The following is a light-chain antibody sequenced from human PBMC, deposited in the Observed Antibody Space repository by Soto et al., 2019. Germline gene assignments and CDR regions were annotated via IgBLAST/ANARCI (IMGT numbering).Light chain of an antibody. J-gene: IGLJ2*01. Sequence: SYELTQPPSVSVAPGETATITCGGNNIGSKSVHWYQHKPGQAPVLVIYYNSDRPSGIPERFSGSNSGNTATLTISRVEAGDEADYYCQVWDSSSYVVFGGGTKLTVL. CDR1: NIGSKS. CDR3: QVWDSSSYVV. CDR2: YNS. V-gene: IGLV3-21*04.